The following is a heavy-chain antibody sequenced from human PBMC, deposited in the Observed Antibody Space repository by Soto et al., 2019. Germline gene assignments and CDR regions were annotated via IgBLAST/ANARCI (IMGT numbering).Heavy chain of an antibody. CDR1: GYIFSNYY. V-gene: IGHV1-46*01. CDR2: INPSGSST. Sequence: QVQLVQSGAEVKKPGASVKVSCKASGYIFSNYYIHWVRQAPGQGLEWMGIINPSGSSTRYAQKFQGRVTMTRDTSSSIVYMELSSLRFEDTAVYYCARDVGDSGSHWFDPWGQGSLVTVSS. J-gene: IGHJ5*02. D-gene: IGHD1-26*01. CDR3: ARDVGDSGSHWFDP.